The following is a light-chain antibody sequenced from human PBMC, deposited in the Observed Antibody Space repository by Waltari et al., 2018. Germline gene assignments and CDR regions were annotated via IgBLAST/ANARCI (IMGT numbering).Light chain of an antibody. CDR2: QDK. V-gene: IGLV3-1*01. J-gene: IGLJ1*01. Sequence: SYEMSQPPSVSVSPGQTASMACSGNQLGNKYVHWYQQRPGQSPLLVIYQDKKRPPGIPARFSASNSGNTATLTISGTQAVDEADYYCQTWDSNSYVFGTGTKLTVL. CDR3: QTWDSNSYV. CDR1: QLGNKY.